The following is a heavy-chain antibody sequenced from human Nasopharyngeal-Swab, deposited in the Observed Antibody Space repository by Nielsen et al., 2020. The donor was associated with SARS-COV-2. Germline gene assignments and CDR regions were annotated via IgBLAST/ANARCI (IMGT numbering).Heavy chain of an antibody. Sequence: SETLSLTCTVSGDSIRSYYWSWIRQPPGKGLEWIGYIYYSGTTNYNPSLKSRVTISVDTSNNQFSLKLSSVTAADTAVYYCARRLTLESFWYFELWGRGTLVTVSS. CDR3: ARRLTLESFWYFEL. J-gene: IGHJ2*01. V-gene: IGHV4-59*01. D-gene: IGHD3-3*01. CDR2: IYYSGTT. CDR1: GDSIRSYY.